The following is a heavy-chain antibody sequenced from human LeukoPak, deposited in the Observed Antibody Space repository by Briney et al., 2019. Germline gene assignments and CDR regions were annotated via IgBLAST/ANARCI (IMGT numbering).Heavy chain of an antibody. V-gene: IGHV3-74*01. CDR2: INDGGSAT. Sequence: VPGKGLVWVSRINDGGSATFYADSVKGRFTISRDNAKNTLFMQINSLRAEDTAVYYCAREILAPGKTHDYWGQGTLVTVTS. CDR3: AREILAPGKTHDY. J-gene: IGHJ4*02.